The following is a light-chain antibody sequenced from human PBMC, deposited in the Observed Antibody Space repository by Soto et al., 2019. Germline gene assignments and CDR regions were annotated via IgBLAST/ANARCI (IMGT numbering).Light chain of an antibody. CDR3: QQTYSTPIT. Sequence: DIVMTHSPDSLAVSLGERATINCKSSQSVLYSSNNKNYLAWYQQKPGQPPKLLIYWASTRESGVPDRFSGSGSGTDFTLTISSLQPEDFVTYYCQQTYSTPITFGQGTRLEIK. CDR1: QSVLYSSNNKNY. V-gene: IGKV4-1*01. J-gene: IGKJ5*01. CDR2: WAS.